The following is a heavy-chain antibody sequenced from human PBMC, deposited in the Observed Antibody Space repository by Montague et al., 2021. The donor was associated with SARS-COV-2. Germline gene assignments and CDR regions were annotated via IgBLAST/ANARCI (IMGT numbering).Heavy chain of an antibody. CDR3: ARDRCDFGAGRQGTIDF. D-gene: IGHD3-10*01. CDR2: MHFTGKT. Sequence: SETLSLTCSVSGDSITNHYWSWIRQPAGKGLEWIGRMHFTGKTNFSPFFSSRLTMSADTSKNQFPLKLTSVTAADTAIYFCARDRCDFGAGRQGTIDFWGQGTLVTVSS. J-gene: IGHJ4*02. CDR1: GDSITNHY. V-gene: IGHV4-4*07.